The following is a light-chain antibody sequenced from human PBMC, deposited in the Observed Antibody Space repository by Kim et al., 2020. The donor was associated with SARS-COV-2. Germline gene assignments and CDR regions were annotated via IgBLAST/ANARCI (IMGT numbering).Light chain of an antibody. CDR2: GAS. CDR1: QDISAY. CDR3: QKYNIAPHT. V-gene: IGKV1-27*01. Sequence: ASAGDRVTMTCRASQDISAYLAWYQQKPGKVPRLLIYGASTLPSGVPSRFSGGGSGTDFTLTISGLQREDFAAYYCQKYNIAPHTFGPGTKVDIK. J-gene: IGKJ3*01.